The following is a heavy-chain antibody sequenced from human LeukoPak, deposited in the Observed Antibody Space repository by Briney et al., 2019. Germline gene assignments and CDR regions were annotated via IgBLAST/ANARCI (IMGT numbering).Heavy chain of an antibody. CDR1: GYSISSGYY. J-gene: IGHJ3*01. CDR3: ATGFCSGGSCYSDAFDV. Sequence: SETLSLTCTVSGYSISSGYYWGWIRQPPGKGLEWIGEIYHSGSTNYNPSLKSRVTISVDKSKNQFSLKLSSVTAADTAVYYCATGFCSGGSCYSDAFDVWGQGTMVTVSS. V-gene: IGHV4-38-2*02. CDR2: IYHSGST. D-gene: IGHD2-15*01.